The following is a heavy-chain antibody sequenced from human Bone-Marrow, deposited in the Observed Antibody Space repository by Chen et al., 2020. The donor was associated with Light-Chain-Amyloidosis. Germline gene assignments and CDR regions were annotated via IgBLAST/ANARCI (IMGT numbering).Heavy chain of an antibody. V-gene: IGHV3-74*01. CDR3: ARDGASTTDLDY. CDR2: INSDGRST. Sequence: VQLVESGGGFVQPGGSLRLSCVASGFTFSDHWMHWVRQAPGEALVWVSYINSDGRSTTYADSVKGRFTISRDNAKNTLYLQMSSLRADETAVYYCARDGASTTDLDYWGQGSLVTVSS. D-gene: IGHD1-1*01. J-gene: IGHJ4*02. CDR1: GFTFSDHW.